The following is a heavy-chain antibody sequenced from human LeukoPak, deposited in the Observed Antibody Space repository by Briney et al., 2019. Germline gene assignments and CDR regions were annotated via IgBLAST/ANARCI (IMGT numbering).Heavy chain of an antibody. D-gene: IGHD3-22*01. CDR1: GFTFSSYG. V-gene: IGHV3-30*02. Sequence: GGSLRLSCAASGFTFSSYGMHWVRQAPGKGLEWVAFIRYDGSNKYYADSVKGRFTISRDRSKNTLYLQMNSLRAEDTAVYYCAKAPYYYDSSGYYYFDYWGQGTLVTVSS. J-gene: IGHJ4*02. CDR2: IRYDGSNK. CDR3: AKAPYYYDSSGYYYFDY.